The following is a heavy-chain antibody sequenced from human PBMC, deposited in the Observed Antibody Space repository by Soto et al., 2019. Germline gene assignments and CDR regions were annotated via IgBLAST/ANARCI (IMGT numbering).Heavy chain of an antibody. CDR1: GGTFSSYA. CDR3: ARARHYYGSGSYYNIPPNYYYYYGMDV. J-gene: IGHJ6*02. D-gene: IGHD3-10*01. V-gene: IGHV1-69*01. CDR2: IIPIFGTA. Sequence: VKVSCKASGGTFSSYAISWVRQAPGQGLEWMGGIIPIFGTANYAQKFQGRVTITADESTSTAYMELSSLRSEDTAVYYCARARHYYGSGSYYNIPPNYYYYYGMDVWGQGTTVTVSS.